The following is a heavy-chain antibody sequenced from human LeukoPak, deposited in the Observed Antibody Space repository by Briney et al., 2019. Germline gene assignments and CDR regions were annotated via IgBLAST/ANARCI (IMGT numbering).Heavy chain of an antibody. CDR3: AKDLLWSGGTCFDY. V-gene: IGHV3-23*01. CDR2: ISGSGGST. J-gene: IGHJ4*02. Sequence: GGSLRLSCAASGFTFSSYAMSWVRQAPGKGLEWVSAISGSGGSTYYADSVKGRFTISRDNSKNTLYLQMNGLRAEDTAVYYCAKDLLWSGGTCFDYWGQGTLVTVSS. D-gene: IGHD3-3*01. CDR1: GFTFSSYA.